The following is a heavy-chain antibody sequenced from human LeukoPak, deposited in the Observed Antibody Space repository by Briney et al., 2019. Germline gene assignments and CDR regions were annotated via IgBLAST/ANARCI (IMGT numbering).Heavy chain of an antibody. Sequence: PGGSLRLSCAASGFTFSSYSMNWVRQAPGKGLEWVSCISSGSDYTYYADSVRGRFTISRDNAKSSLFLQMNSLRDADTAVYYCTRQLAYWGQGILVTVSS. J-gene: IGHJ4*02. CDR3: TRQLAY. CDR1: GFTFSSYS. CDR2: ISSGSDYT. D-gene: IGHD6-13*01. V-gene: IGHV3-21*01.